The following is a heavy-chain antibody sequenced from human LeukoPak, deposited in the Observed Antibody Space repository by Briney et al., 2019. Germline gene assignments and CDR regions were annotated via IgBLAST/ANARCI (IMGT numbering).Heavy chain of an antibody. J-gene: IGHJ4*02. Sequence: PGGSLRLSCAASGFTFGSYGMSWVRQAPGKGLEWVSAISGSGGSTYYADSVKGRFTISRDNSKNTLYLQMNSLRAEDTAVYYCAKCIVWELPFIDYWGQGTLVTVSS. CDR2: ISGSGGST. V-gene: IGHV3-23*01. D-gene: IGHD1-26*01. CDR3: AKCIVWELPFIDY. CDR1: GFTFGSYG.